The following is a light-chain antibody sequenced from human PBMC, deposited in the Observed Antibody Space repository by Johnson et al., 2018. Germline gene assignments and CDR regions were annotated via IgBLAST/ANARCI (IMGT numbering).Light chain of an antibody. Sequence: QSVLTQPPSVSAAPGQKVTISCSGSSCNIGNNYVSWYQQLPGTAPKLLIYENNKRPSGIPDQFSGSKSGTSATLGITGLQTGDEAEYYCGTWDSSLSAGKVFGTGTKVTVL. CDR3: GTWDSSLSAGKV. CDR1: SCNIGNNY. CDR2: ENN. V-gene: IGLV1-51*02. J-gene: IGLJ1*01.